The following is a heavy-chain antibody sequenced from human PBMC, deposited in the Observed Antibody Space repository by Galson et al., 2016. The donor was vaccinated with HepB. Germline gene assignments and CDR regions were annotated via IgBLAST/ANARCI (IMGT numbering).Heavy chain of an antibody. CDR2: ITSGGTT. V-gene: IGHV3-23*01. D-gene: IGHD5-18*01. CDR1: GFSFSSYA. CDR3: AKRPYSYGWHYGMDV. Sequence: SLRLSCAASGFSFSSYAMSWVRQAPGKGLEWVSGITSGGTTYYADSVKHRFTISRDNSKNILYLQMKSLRDEDTAVDYCAKRPYSYGWHYGMDVWGQGTTVTVSS. J-gene: IGHJ6*01.